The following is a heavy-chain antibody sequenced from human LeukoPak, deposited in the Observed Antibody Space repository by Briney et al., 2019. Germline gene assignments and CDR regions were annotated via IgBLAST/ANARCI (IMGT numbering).Heavy chain of an antibody. V-gene: IGHV3-53*01. CDR3: ARSLGYCSSTSCPEDYYGMDV. J-gene: IGHJ6*02. Sequence: GGSLRLSCAASGFTVSSNYMSWVRQAPGKGLEWVSVIYSGGSTYYADSVKGRFTISRDNSKNTLYLQMNSLRAEDMAVYYCARSLGYCSSTSCPEDYYGMDVWGQGTTVTVSS. CDR2: IYSGGST. D-gene: IGHD2-2*01. CDR1: GFTVSSNY.